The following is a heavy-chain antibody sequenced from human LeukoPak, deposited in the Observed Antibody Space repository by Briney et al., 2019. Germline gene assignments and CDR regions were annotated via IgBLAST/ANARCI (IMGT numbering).Heavy chain of an antibody. CDR2: INGNGDST. D-gene: IGHD1-26*01. CDR1: GFTFDDYA. Sequence: PGGSQRLSCAASGFTFDDYAMSWVRQAPGKGLEWVSGINGNGDSTHYAESVKGRFTISRDNSKNTLYLQMNSLRAEDTAVYYCAKDGRRVGVNEWVYWGQGTLVTVSS. J-gene: IGHJ4*02. V-gene: IGHV3-20*04. CDR3: AKDGRRVGVNEWVY.